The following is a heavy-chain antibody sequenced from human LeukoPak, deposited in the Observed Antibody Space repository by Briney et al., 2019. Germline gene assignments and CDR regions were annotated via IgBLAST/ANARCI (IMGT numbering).Heavy chain of an antibody. V-gene: IGHV3-30-3*01. J-gene: IGHJ4*02. Sequence: PGGSLRLSCAASGFTFSSYAMHWVRQAPGKGLEWVTVISYDGSNKYYADSVKGRFTISRDNSKNTLYLQMNSLRAEDTAVYYCARDRFVPQQLGVGYFDYWGQGTLVTVSS. CDR3: ARDRFVPQQLGVGYFDY. CDR2: ISYDGSNK. CDR1: GFTFSSYA. D-gene: IGHD6-13*01.